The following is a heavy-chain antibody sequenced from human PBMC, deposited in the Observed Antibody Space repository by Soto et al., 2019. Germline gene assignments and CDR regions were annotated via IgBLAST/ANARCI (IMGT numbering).Heavy chain of an antibody. CDR1: GGSISSGGYS. CDR2: IYHSGSI. Sequence: SETLSLTCAVSGGSISSGGYSWSWIRQPPGKGLEGIGYIYHSGSIYYNPSLRGRVTLSLDTSKNQLSLILYSVTAADTGVYYCARYSAASGTYYFDYWGPGTLVTVSS. D-gene: IGHD6-13*01. V-gene: IGHV4-30-2*01. J-gene: IGHJ4*01. CDR3: ARYSAASGTYYFDY.